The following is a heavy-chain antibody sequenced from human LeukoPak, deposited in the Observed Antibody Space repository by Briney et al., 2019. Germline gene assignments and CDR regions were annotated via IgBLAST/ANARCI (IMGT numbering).Heavy chain of an antibody. CDR3: ARDQGY. V-gene: IGHV3-23*01. CDR1: GFTFTTYA. Sequence: QPGASLRLSCVASGFTFTTYAMMWVRQAPGKGLGWVSAISGSGGTTYYADSVKGRFTISRDNSQNTLYLQMNSLRAEDTALFYCARDQGYWGQGTLVTVSS. CDR2: ISGSGGTT. J-gene: IGHJ4*02.